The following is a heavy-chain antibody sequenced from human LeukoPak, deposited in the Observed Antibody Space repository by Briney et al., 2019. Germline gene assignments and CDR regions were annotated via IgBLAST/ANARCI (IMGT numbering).Heavy chain of an antibody. J-gene: IGHJ4*02. CDR2: IYYSGST. D-gene: IGHD2-2*01. CDR1: GGSISSGGYY. V-gene: IGHV4-31*03. Sequence: SETLSLTCTVSGGSISSGGYYWSWIRQHPGKGLEWIGYIYYSGSTYYNPSLKSRLTISVDTSKNQFSLKLSSVTAADTAVYYCARLRAYCSSTSCYPGSPVDYWGQGTLVTVSS. CDR3: ARLRAYCSSTSCYPGSPVDY.